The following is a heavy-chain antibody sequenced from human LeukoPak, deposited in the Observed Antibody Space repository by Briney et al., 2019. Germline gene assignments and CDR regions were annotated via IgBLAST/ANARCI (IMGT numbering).Heavy chain of an antibody. CDR1: GFTFSSYG. Sequence: PGGSLRLSCAASGFTFSSYGMHWVRQAPGKGLEWVAFIRYDGSNKYYADSVKGRFTISRDNSKNTLYLQMNSLRAEDTAVYYCARDKSKSMGRGVIIKDHSYYYMDVWGKGTTVTISS. CDR2: IRYDGSNK. J-gene: IGHJ6*03. D-gene: IGHD3-10*01. CDR3: ARDKSKSMGRGVIIKDHSYYYMDV. V-gene: IGHV3-30*02.